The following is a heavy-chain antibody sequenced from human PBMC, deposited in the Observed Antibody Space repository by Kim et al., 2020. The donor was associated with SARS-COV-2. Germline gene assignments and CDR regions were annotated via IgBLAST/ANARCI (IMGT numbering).Heavy chain of an antibody. J-gene: IGHJ1*01. V-gene: IGHV3-23*01. Sequence: GGSLRLSCVASGFSFSMYALSWVRQAPGKGLEWVGFVTEGTGSAMYGDSVKGRFTISRDNSQNTIFLQMNSLTAEDTGTYYCARGGGGDHGFWGQGTLVT. D-gene: IGHD3-10*01. CDR3: ARGGGGDHGF. CDR1: GFSFSMYA. CDR2: VTEGTGSA.